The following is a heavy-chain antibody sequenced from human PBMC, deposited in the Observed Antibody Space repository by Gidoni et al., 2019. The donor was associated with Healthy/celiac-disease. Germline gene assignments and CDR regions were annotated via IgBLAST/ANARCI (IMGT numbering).Heavy chain of an antibody. J-gene: IGHJ4*02. Sequence: VQLVESGGGLVKPGGSLSRSCEPSGFTFSIYSMNWVRQAPGKGLEWVSSISSSSSYIYYADSVKGRFTISRDNAKNSLYLQMNSLRAEDTAVYYCARDEVDYRFDYWGQGTLVTVSS. CDR2: ISSSSSYI. CDR3: ARDEVDYRFDY. V-gene: IGHV3-21*01. D-gene: IGHD4-4*01. CDR1: GFTFSIYS.